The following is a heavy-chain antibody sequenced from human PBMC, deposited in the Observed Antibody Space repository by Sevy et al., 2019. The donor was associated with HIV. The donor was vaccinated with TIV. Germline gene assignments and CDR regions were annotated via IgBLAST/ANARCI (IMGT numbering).Heavy chain of an antibody. CDR2: IYYSGST. Sequence: SETLSLTCTVSGGSISSGGYYWSWIRQHPGKGLEWIGYIYYSGSTYYNPSLKSRVTISVDTSKNQFSLKLSSVTAADTAVYYCARDTRYCSSTSCYSYYYGMDVWGQGTTVTVSS. CDR1: GGSISSGGYY. J-gene: IGHJ6*02. V-gene: IGHV4-31*03. CDR3: ARDTRYCSSTSCYSYYYGMDV. D-gene: IGHD2-2*02.